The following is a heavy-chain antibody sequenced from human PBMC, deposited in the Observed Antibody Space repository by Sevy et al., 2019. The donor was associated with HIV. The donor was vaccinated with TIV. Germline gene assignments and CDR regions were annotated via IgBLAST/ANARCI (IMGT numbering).Heavy chain of an antibody. CDR3: ARGTRGYSYGIPNGGYYYGMDV. CDR2: IYQSGST. D-gene: IGHD5-18*01. J-gene: IGHJ6*02. V-gene: IGHV4-4*02. CDR1: GGSISSSNW. Sequence: SETLSLTCAVSGGSISSSNWWSWVRQPPGKGLERIGEIYQSGSTNYNPSLKSRVTISVDKSKNQFSLKLSSVTAADTAVYYCARGTRGYSYGIPNGGYYYGMDVWGQGTTVTVSS.